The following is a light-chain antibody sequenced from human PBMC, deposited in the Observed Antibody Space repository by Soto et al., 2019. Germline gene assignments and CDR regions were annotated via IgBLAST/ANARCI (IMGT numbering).Light chain of an antibody. CDR2: GAS. V-gene: IGKV3-20*01. J-gene: IGKJ5*01. CDR1: QSFSSSY. Sequence: EIVLTQSPGTLSLSPGERATLSCRASQSFSSSYLAWYQQKPGQAPRLLIYGASSRATGIPDRFSGSGSGKDFTLTISQLGPEDFAVYSCQQYGTSITFGQGTRLEI. CDR3: QQYGTSIT.